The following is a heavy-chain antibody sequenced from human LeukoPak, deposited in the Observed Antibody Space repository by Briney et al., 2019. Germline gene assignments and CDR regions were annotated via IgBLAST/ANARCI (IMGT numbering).Heavy chain of an antibody. D-gene: IGHD3-9*01. V-gene: IGHV5-51*01. CDR1: GYSFTSYW. CDR3: ARGSGDYDILTRGDWFDP. Sequence: GESLKISCKGSGYSFTSYWIGWVRQMPGKGLEWMGIVYPGDSDTRYSPSFQGQVTISADKSISTAYLQWSSLKASDTAMYYCARGSGDYDILTRGDWFDPWGQGTLVTVSS. J-gene: IGHJ5*02. CDR2: VYPGDSDT.